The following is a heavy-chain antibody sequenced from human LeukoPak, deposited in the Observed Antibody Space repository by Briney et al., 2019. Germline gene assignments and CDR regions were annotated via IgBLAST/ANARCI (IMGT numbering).Heavy chain of an antibody. Sequence: SETLSLTCAVSGYSISSGYYWGWIRQPPGKGLEWIGSIYHSGSTYYNPSLKSRVTISVDTSKNQFSLKLSSVTAADTAVYYCARGWASSWYYFDFWGQGTLVTVSS. V-gene: IGHV4-38-2*01. CDR3: ARGWASSWYYFDF. CDR1: GYSISSGYY. J-gene: IGHJ4*02. D-gene: IGHD2-2*01. CDR2: IYHSGST.